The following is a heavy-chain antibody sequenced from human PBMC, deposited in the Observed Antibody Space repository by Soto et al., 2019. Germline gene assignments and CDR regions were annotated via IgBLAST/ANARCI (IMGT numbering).Heavy chain of an antibody. CDR2: ISSSSRYI. D-gene: IGHD6-19*01. V-gene: IGHV3-21*01. J-gene: IGHJ6*02. CDR1: GFTFSSYS. Sequence: EVQLVESGGGLVKPGGSLRLSCAASGFTFSSYSMNWVRQAPGKGLEWVSSISSSSRYIYYADSVKGRFTISRDNAKNSLAPQMNSLRAEDTAVYYYARDEQWLVRGYYHCMDVCGQGTTVTVSS. CDR3: ARDEQWLVRGYYHCMDV.